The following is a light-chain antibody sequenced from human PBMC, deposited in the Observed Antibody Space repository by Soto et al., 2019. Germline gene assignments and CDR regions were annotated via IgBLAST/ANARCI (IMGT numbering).Light chain of an antibody. Sequence: QSVLTQPPSVSGAPGQRVTISCTGSSSNIGAGYDVHWYQQLPGTAPKLLISGNSNRPSGVPDRFSGSKSGTSASLAITGLQVEDEADYYCQSYDSSLSVWVFGGGTKLTVL. CDR2: GNS. J-gene: IGLJ3*02. CDR1: SSNIGAGYD. V-gene: IGLV1-40*01. CDR3: QSYDSSLSVWV.